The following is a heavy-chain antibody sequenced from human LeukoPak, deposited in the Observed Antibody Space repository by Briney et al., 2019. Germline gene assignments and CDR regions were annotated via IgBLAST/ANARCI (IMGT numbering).Heavy chain of an antibody. J-gene: IGHJ5*02. CDR2: IIPIFGTA. Sequence: AASVKVSCKASGGTFSSYAISWVRQAPGQGLEWMGGIIPIFGTANYAQKFQGRVTITADESTSTAYMELSSLRSEDTAVYYCSSLSTPPPWFDPWGQGTLVTVSS. V-gene: IGHV1-69*13. CDR3: SSLSTPPPWFDP. CDR1: GGTFSSYA. D-gene: IGHD2/OR15-2a*01.